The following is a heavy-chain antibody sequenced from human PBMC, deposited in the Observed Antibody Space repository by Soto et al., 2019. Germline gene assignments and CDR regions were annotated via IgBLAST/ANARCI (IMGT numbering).Heavy chain of an antibody. CDR1: GGSISSYY. V-gene: IGHV4-59*01. CDR3: ARERLDFYSSGPVTYYYYGMDV. Sequence: PSETLSLTCTVSGGSISSYYWSWIRQPPGKGLEWIGYIYYSGSTNYNPSLKSRVTISVDTSKNQFSLKLSAVTAADTAVYYCARERLDFYSSGPVTYYYYGMDVWGQGTTVTVSS. J-gene: IGHJ6*02. D-gene: IGHD6-19*01. CDR2: IYYSGST.